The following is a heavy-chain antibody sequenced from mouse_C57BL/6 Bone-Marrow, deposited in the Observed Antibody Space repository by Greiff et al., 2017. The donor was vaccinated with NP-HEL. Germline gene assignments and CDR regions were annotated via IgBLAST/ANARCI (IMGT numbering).Heavy chain of an antibody. Sequence: EVMLVESGAELVRPGASVKLSCTASGFNIKDDYMHWVKQRPEQGLEWIGWIDPENGDTEYASKFQGKATITADTSSNTAYLQLSSLTSEDTAVYYCTTLTGTGDAMDYWGQGTSVTVSS. CDR3: TTLTGTGDAMDY. V-gene: IGHV14-4*01. D-gene: IGHD4-1*01. CDR1: GFNIKDDY. CDR2: IDPENGDT. J-gene: IGHJ4*01.